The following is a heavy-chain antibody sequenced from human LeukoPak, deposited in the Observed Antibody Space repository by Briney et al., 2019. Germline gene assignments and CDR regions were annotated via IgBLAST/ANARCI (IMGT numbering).Heavy chain of an antibody. J-gene: IGHJ4*02. V-gene: IGHV1-2*02. Sequence: GASVKLSCKASGYTFTGYYMHWVRQAPGQGLEWMGWINPNSGGTNYAQTFHGRVTMTRDTSISTAYMELSRLRSDDTAVYYCAREQLWQLGVFDYWGQGTLVTVSS. D-gene: IGHD5-18*01. CDR3: AREQLWQLGVFDY. CDR2: INPNSGGT. CDR1: GYTFTGYY.